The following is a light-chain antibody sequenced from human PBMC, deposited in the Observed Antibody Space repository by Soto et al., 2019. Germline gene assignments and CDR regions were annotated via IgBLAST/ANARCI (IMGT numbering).Light chain of an antibody. V-gene: IGLV2-8*01. CDR3: SSYTVTSHPVV. Sequence: QSALTQPPSASGSPGQSVTISCTGTSSDVGAYNFVSWYQQHPGKAPKLMIYDVSQRPSWVPDRFSASKSGNTASLTVSGLQAEDEADYYCSSYTVTSHPVVFGAGTKLTVL. CDR2: DVS. J-gene: IGLJ1*01. CDR1: SSDVGAYNF.